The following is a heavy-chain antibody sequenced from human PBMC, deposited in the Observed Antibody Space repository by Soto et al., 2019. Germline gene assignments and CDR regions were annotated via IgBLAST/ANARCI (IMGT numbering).Heavy chain of an antibody. Sequence: SETLSLTCSVSGAALNSGNYYWSWIRQVPGKGLEWIGHIYVTGAVDYNPSLRDRITISQDTSERQFSLNLRLVTAADTAAYYCARLRIATNNYKWFDPWGQGTLVTVSS. CDR3: ARLRIATNNYKWFDP. D-gene: IGHD2-21*01. V-gene: IGHV4-31*03. CDR1: GAALNSGNYY. J-gene: IGHJ5*02. CDR2: IYVTGAV.